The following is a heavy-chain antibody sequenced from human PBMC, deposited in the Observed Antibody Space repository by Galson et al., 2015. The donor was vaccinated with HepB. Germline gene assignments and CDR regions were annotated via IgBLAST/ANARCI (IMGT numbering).Heavy chain of an antibody. Sequence: SVKVSCKASGYTLTDHIISWLRLAPGQGLEWMGWINPNSGGTNYAQNFQGRVTMTGDTSMSTVYMDLNTLRSDDTAVYYCARLGRGTGDHYHYGLDVWGQGTPVTVSS. D-gene: IGHD3-10*01. CDR2: INPNSGGT. V-gene: IGHV1-2*02. CDR1: GYTLTDHI. J-gene: IGHJ6*02. CDR3: ARLGRGTGDHYHYGLDV.